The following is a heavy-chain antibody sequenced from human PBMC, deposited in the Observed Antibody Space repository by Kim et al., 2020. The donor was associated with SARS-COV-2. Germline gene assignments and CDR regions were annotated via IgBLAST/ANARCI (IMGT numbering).Heavy chain of an antibody. J-gene: IGHJ5*02. D-gene: IGHD3-10*01. CDR1: GFTFSSYS. V-gene: IGHV3-48*02. CDR2: ISSSSSTI. Sequence: GGSLRLSCAASGFTFSSYSMNWVRQAPGKGLEWVSYISSSSSTIYYADSVKGRFTISRDNAKNSLYLQMNSLRDEDTAVYYCARDLTLHVLLWFGELPPNSGFDPWGQGTLVTVSS. CDR3: ARDLTLHVLLWFGELPPNSGFDP.